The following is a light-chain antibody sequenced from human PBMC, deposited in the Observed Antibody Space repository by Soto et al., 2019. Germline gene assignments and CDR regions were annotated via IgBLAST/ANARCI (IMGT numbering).Light chain of an antibody. CDR2: LEGSGSY. V-gene: IGLV4-60*02. J-gene: IGLJ1*01. Sequence: QPVLTQSSSASASLGSSVSLICTLSSGHSSYIIAWHQQQPGKAPRYLMKLEGSGSYNKGSGVPDRFSGSSSGADRYLTISNLQFEDEADYYCETWDSNTYVFGTGTKLTVL. CDR1: SGHSSYI. CDR3: ETWDSNTYV.